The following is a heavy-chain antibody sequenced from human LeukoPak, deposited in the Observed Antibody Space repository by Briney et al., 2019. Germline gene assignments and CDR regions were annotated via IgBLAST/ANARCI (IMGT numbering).Heavy chain of an antibody. V-gene: IGHV4-39*01. D-gene: IGHD6-13*01. CDR1: GGSISSSSYY. CDR3: ARHAPAAGFDY. J-gene: IGHJ4*02. CDR2: IYYSGST. Sequence: SETLSLTCTVSGGSISSSSYYWGWIRQPPGKGLEWIGSIYYSGSTYYNPSLKSRVTISVDTSKNQFSLKLSTVTAADTAVYYCARHAPAAGFDYWGQGTLVTVSS.